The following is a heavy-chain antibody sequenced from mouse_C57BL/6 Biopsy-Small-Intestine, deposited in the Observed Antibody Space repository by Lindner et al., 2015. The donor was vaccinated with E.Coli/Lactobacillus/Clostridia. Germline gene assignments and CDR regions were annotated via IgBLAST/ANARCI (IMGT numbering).Heavy chain of an antibody. J-gene: IGHJ4*01. D-gene: IGHD2-12*01. Sequence: VQLQESGAEVMKPGASVKLSCKATGYTISGSWIEWVKERPGHGLEWIGEILPGSGSTNYNEKFKDKATFTADASSNTAYMQLSSLTTEDSAIHYCARFPYYSDPYAMDYWGQGTSVTVSS. CDR3: ARFPYYSDPYAMDY. CDR2: ILPGSGST. V-gene: IGHV1-9*01. CDR1: GYTISGSW.